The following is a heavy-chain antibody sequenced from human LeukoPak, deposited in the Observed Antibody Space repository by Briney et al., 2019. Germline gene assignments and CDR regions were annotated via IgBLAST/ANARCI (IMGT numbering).Heavy chain of an antibody. CDR2: IYYSGST. J-gene: IGHJ6*02. Sequence: SETLSLTCTVSGGSISSGGYYWSWISQHPGKGLEWIGYIYYSGSTYYNPSLKSRVTISVDTSKNQFSLKLSSVTAADTAVYYCARRTSVLGMDVWGRGTTVTVSS. CDR3: ARRTSVLGMDV. V-gene: IGHV4-31*03. D-gene: IGHD2-2*01. CDR1: GGSISSGGYY.